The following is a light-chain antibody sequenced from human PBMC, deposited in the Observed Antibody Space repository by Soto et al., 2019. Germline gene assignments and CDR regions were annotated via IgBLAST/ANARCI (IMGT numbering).Light chain of an antibody. V-gene: IGLV1-40*01. CDR3: QSYGSSLSGVV. Sequence: QSVLTQPPSVSGAPGQRVTISCTGNSSSIGAGYDVHWYQQLPGAAPKLLIYGNSNRPSGVADRFSGSKSGTSASLAITGLQAEDEADYYCQSYGSSLSGVVFGGGTKLTV. CDR2: GNS. CDR1: SSSIGAGYD. J-gene: IGLJ2*01.